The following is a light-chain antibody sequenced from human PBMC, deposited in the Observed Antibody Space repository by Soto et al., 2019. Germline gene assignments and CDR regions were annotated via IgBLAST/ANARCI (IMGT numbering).Light chain of an antibody. V-gene: IGLV2-23*02. J-gene: IGLJ2*01. CDR2: EDT. Sequence: QSVLTQPASVSGSPGQSVTISCTGTSNDVGRYFLVSWYQQHPGKAPKLIIFEDTKRPSGVSSRFSGSKSGNTAPLTISGLQTEDEADYFCCSYAGSSTFVAFGGGTKLTVL. CDR3: CSYAGSSTFVA. CDR1: SNDVGRYFL.